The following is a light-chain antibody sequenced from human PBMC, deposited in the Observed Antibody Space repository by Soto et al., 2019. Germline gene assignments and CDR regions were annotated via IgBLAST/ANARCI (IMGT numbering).Light chain of an antibody. CDR3: QQYGSSPLT. CDR2: FAS. J-gene: IGKJ4*01. V-gene: IGKV3-15*01. Sequence: ERVMTQSPATLSVSPGEKATLSCRASETVSNNLAWYQHKPGQAPRLLIYFASTRATGIPARFSGSGSGTEFTLTISSLQSEDFAVYYCQQYGSSPLTFGGGTKVEIK. CDR1: ETVSNN.